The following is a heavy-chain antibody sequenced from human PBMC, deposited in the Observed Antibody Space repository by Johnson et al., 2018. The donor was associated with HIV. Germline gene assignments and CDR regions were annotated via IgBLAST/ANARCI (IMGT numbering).Heavy chain of an antibody. Sequence: VQLVESGGGLVQPGGSLRLSCATSGFTVSNNYMSWVRQAPGKGLEWVSLIYSGGNTYYADSVKGRFTISRDNSKNTLYLQMNSLRAEDTAVYYCATVGGILGTYAFDSWGQGTMVTVSS. CDR1: GFTVSNNY. V-gene: IGHV3-66*01. J-gene: IGHJ3*02. CDR3: ATVGGILGTYAFDS. D-gene: IGHD2-8*02. CDR2: IYSGGNT.